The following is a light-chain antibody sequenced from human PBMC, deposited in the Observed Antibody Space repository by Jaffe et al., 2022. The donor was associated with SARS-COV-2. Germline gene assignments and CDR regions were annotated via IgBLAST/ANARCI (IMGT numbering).Light chain of an antibody. Sequence: QSVLTQPPSVSAAPGQKVTISCSGSSSNIGNNYVSWYRQLPGTAPKVLIYENNKRPSGIPDRFSGSKSGTSATLGITGLQTGDEADYYCGTWDSSLSAYVFGTGTKVTVL. CDR2: ENN. CDR1: SSNIGNNY. J-gene: IGLJ1*01. V-gene: IGLV1-51*02. CDR3: GTWDSSLSAYV.